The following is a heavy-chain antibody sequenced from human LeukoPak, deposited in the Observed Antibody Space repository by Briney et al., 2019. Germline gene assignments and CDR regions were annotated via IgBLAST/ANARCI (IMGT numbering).Heavy chain of an antibody. CDR1: GFTFSSYG. CDR3: TTGRRRTIFGVASGFDY. CDR2: IKSKTDGGTT. D-gene: IGHD3-3*01. V-gene: IGHV3-15*07. J-gene: IGHJ4*02. Sequence: PGGSLRLSCAASGFTFSSYGMHWVRQAPGKGLEWVGRIKSKTDGGTTDYAAPVKGRFTISRDDSKNTLYLQMNSLKTEDTAVYYCTTGRRRTIFGVASGFDYWGQGTLVTVSS.